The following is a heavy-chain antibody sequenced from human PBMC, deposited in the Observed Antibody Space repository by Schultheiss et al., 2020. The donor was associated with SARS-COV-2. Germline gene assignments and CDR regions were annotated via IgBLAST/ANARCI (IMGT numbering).Heavy chain of an antibody. D-gene: IGHD3-10*01. CDR1: GFTFSSYG. V-gene: IGHV3-33*05. J-gene: IGHJ4*02. CDR3: AMGGVYYGSAPQDYFDH. CDR2: ISYDGSNK. Sequence: GGSLRLSCAASGFTFSSYGMHWVRQAPGKGLEWVAVISYDGSNKYYADSVKGRFTISRDNSKNTLYLRMNSLRAEDTAVYYCAMGGVYYGSAPQDYFDHWGQGTLVTVSS.